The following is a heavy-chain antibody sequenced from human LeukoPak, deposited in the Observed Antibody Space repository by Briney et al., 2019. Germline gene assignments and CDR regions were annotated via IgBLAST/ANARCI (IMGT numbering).Heavy chain of an antibody. V-gene: IGHV3-48*03. Sequence: GGSLRLSCAASGFTFSTYEMNWVRQAPGKGLEWVSYISSGSGSIYYADSVKGRFTISRDNAKNSLYLQMNSLRAEDTAVYYCAELGIAMIGGVWGKGTTVTISS. J-gene: IGHJ6*04. CDR2: ISSGSGSI. CDR3: AELGIAMIGGV. D-gene: IGHD3-10*02. CDR1: GFTFSTYE.